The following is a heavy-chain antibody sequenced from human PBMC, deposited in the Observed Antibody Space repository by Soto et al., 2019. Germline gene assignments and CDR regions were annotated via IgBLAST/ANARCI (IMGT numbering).Heavy chain of an antibody. CDR1: GGTFSSYT. CDR2: IIPILGIA. V-gene: IGHV1-69*08. CDR3: ARDLGGATSWDY. Sequence: QVQLVQSGAEVKKPGSSVKVSCKASGGTFSSYTISWVRQAPGQGLEWMGRIIPILGIANYAQKFQGRVTITADKSTSTAYMELSSLRSEDTAVYYCARDLGGATSWDYWGQGTLVTVSS. D-gene: IGHD1-26*01. J-gene: IGHJ4*02.